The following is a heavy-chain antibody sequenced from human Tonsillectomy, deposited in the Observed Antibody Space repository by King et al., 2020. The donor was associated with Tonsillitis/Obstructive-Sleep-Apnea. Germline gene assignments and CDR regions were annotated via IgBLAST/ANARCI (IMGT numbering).Heavy chain of an antibody. CDR2: IKQDGSET. V-gene: IGHV3-7*01. D-gene: IGHD5-12*01. J-gene: IGHJ6*03. Sequence: EVQLVESGGGLVQPGGSLRLSCAASGFIFSSYWMSCVRQAPGKGLEWVANIKQDGSETYYVDSVKGRFTISRDNAKNSLYLQMNSLRAEDTAVYYCARERGYSAYYYDYYMDVWGKGTTVTVFS. CDR3: ARERGYSAYYYDYYMDV. CDR1: GFIFSSYW.